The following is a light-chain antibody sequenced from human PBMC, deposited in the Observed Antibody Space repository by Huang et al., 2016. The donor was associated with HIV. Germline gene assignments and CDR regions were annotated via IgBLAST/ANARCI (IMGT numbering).Light chain of an antibody. J-gene: IGKJ5*01. CDR3: QQYYQNPQT. CDR2: WAS. Sequence: IVMTQSPDSLSVSPGERATIDCKSSQSLLYSLNNKNYLAWFQQKPGRPPKLLLYWASTQESGIPERFSGSGSGTDFTLTINNLQPEDVATYYCQQYYQNPQTFGQGT. V-gene: IGKV4-1*01. CDR1: QSLLYSLNNKNY.